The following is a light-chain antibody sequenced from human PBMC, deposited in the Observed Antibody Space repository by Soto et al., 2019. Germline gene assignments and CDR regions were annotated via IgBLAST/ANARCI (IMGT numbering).Light chain of an antibody. J-gene: IGLJ1*01. CDR2: DVS. CDR1: STDVGGYNS. Sequence: QSVLTQPASVSGSPGQSITISCTGTSTDVGGYNSVSWYQQHPDKAPKLMIYDVSDRPSGVSNRFSGSKSGNTASLTISGLQAEDEADYYFSSYTISSTSVVGTGTKLTVL. V-gene: IGLV2-14*01. CDR3: SSYTISSTSV.